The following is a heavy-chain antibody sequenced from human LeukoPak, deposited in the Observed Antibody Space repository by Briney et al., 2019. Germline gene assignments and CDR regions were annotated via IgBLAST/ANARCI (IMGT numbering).Heavy chain of an antibody. CDR3: ARDLSPVVRASPMGY. D-gene: IGHD3-10*01. CDR2: ITYDGYYK. J-gene: IGHJ4*02. Sequence: GGSLRLSCAASGFSFTSYGVHWVRQAPGKGLEWVALITYDGYYKYYSDSVKGRFTISSDTSKNTLYLQMNSLRAEDTAVYYCARDLSPVVRASPMGYWGQGTLVTVSS. CDR1: GFSFTSYG. V-gene: IGHV3-30*03.